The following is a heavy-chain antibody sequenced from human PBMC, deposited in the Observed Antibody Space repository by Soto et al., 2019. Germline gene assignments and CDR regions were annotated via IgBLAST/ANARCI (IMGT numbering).Heavy chain of an antibody. J-gene: IGHJ4*02. CDR2: IYYGETT. CDR1: GDSVSSGSYY. D-gene: IGHD3-16*01. CDR3: ARGYVYFDY. Sequence: QVQLQESGPGLVKPSETLSLTCTVSGDSVSSGSYYWTWIRQPPGKGLEWIGFIYYGETTNYNPSLKSRVTISVNTSKNQFSLKLSSVTAADTAVYYCARGYVYFDYWGQGTLVTVSS. V-gene: IGHV4-61*01.